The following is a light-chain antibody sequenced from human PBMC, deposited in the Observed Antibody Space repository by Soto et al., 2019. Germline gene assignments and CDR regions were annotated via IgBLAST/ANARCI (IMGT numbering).Light chain of an antibody. CDR1: SSDVGGYNY. V-gene: IGLV2-14*01. CDR2: EVS. CDR3: SSYTSSSTRV. Sequence: QSALTQPASVSGSPGQSITISCTGTSSDVGGYNYVSWYQQHTGKAPKLMIYEVSNQPSGVSNRFYGSKSGNTASLTISGLQADDETDYYCSSYTSSSTRVFGGGTKVTVL. J-gene: IGLJ3*02.